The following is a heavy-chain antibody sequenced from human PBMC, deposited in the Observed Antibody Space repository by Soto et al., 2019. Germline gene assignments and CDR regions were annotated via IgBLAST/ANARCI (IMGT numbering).Heavy chain of an antibody. Sequence: PSETLSLTCTVTGGSISSYYWSWIRQPPGKGLEWIGYIYYSGSTNYNPSLKSRVTISVDTSKNQFSLKLSSVTAADTAVYYCARASDNWNYAGWFDPWGQGTLVTVSS. CDR1: GGSISSYY. CDR3: ARASDNWNYAGWFDP. J-gene: IGHJ5*02. V-gene: IGHV4-59*01. CDR2: IYYSGST. D-gene: IGHD1-7*01.